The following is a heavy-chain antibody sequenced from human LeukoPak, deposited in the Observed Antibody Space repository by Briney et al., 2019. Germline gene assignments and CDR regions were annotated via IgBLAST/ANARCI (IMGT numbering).Heavy chain of an antibody. D-gene: IGHD3-10*01. CDR3: ARNFGYGSGSYSDY. J-gene: IGHJ4*02. V-gene: IGHV1-46*01. CDR1: GYPFPNYY. Sequence: ASVKVSCKASGYPFPNYYMPWVRQAPGQGLGWGGIINPSGGSTSYAQKFQGRVTMTTDTSTSTVYMELSSLRSEDTAVYYCARNFGYGSGSYSDYWGQGTLVTVSS. CDR2: INPSGGST.